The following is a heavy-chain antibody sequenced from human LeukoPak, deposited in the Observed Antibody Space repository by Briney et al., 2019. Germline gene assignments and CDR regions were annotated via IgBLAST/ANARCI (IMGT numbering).Heavy chain of an antibody. CDR3: ARSPMVRGVFDY. V-gene: IGHV1-69*05. CDR2: ITPIFGTA. D-gene: IGHD3-10*01. J-gene: IGHJ4*02. CDR1: GGTFSSYA. Sequence: SVKVSCEASGGTFSSYAISWVCLAPGQGLEWMGGITPIFGTANYAQKFQGRVTITTNESTSTVYMEPSSLRSENTAVYYCARSPMVRGVFDYCGQGTLVTVSS.